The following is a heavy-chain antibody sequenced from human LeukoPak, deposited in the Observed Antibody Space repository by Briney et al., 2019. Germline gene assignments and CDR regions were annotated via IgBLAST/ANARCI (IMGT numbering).Heavy chain of an antibody. Sequence: GGSLRLSCAASGFTFSSYAMSWVRKAPGKGLEWVSGISGGGGSTYYADSVKGRFTISRDNSKNTLYLQMNSPRAEDTALYYCAILPGYSSSWYEVDYWGQGTLVTVSS. J-gene: IGHJ4*02. CDR3: AILPGYSSSWYEVDY. V-gene: IGHV3-23*01. CDR1: GFTFSSYA. D-gene: IGHD6-13*01. CDR2: ISGGGGST.